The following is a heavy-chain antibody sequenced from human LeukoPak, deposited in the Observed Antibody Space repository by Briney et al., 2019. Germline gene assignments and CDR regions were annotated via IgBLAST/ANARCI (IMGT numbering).Heavy chain of an antibody. D-gene: IGHD2-15*01. Sequence: SVKVSCKASGGTFSSYAISWVRQAPGQGLEWRGGIIPIFGTANYAQKFQGRVTITADESTSTAYMELSSLRSEDTAVYYCARGIVVVVAATRYYYYYMDVWGKGTTVTVSS. CDR3: ARGIVVVVAATRYYYYYMDV. CDR1: GGTFSSYA. V-gene: IGHV1-69*13. J-gene: IGHJ6*03. CDR2: IIPIFGTA.